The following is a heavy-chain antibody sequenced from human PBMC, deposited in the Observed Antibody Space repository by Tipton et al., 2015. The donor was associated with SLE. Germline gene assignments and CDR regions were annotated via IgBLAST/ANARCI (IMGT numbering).Heavy chain of an antibody. CDR2: ISYDGSNK. D-gene: IGHD6-13*01. CDR1: GFTFSSYA. V-gene: IGHV3-30*04. CDR3: ARVRLDGGAAAVRGAFDI. Sequence: RSLRLSCAASGFTFSSYAMHWVRQAPGKGLEWVAVISYDGSNKYYADSVKGRFTISRDNSKNTLYLQMNSLRAEDTAVYYCARVRLDGGAAAVRGAFDIWGQGTMVTVSS. J-gene: IGHJ3*02.